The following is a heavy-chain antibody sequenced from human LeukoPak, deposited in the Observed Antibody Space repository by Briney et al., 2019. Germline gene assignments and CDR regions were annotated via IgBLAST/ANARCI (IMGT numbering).Heavy chain of an antibody. CDR2: ISYDGSMT. Sequence: GGSLRLSCVASGFTFSNYGMHWVRQAPGKGLECVALISYDGSMTYYPDSVKGRFTISRDNSKNTLYLQMNSLRPEDTGVYYCANLYGDYPDYWGQGTLVTVSS. J-gene: IGHJ4*02. D-gene: IGHD4-17*01. CDR1: GFTFSNYG. V-gene: IGHV3-30*18. CDR3: ANLYGDYPDY.